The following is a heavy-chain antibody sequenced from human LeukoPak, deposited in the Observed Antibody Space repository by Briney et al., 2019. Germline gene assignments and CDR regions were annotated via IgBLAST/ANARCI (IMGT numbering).Heavy chain of an antibody. CDR1: GYTFTSYD. CDR2: MNPNSGNT. CDR3: ARGDTVTTRSLSDYYYYMDV. Sequence: GASVKVSCKASGYTFTSYDINWVRQATGQGLEWMGWMNPNSGNTGYAQKFQGSVTMTRNTSISTAYMELSSLRSEDTAVYYCARGDTVTTRSLSDYYYYMDVWGKGTTVTISS. J-gene: IGHJ6*03. V-gene: IGHV1-8*01. D-gene: IGHD4-17*01.